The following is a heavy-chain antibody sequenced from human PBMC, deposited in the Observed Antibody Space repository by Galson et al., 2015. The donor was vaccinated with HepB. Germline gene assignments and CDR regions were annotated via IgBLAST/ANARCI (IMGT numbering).Heavy chain of an antibody. CDR1: GFAFSTYA. D-gene: IGHD5-24*01. J-gene: IGHJ4*02. Sequence: SLRLSCAASGFAFSTYAMNWVRQAPGKGLEWVSTISGSGYSAYYADSVKGRFTISRHNSKNTVYLQMNGLRVGDTAVYYCATAAGYNCDSYFFDYWGQGSLVTVSS. V-gene: IGHV3-23*01. CDR2: ISGSGYSA. CDR3: ATAAGYNCDSYFFDY.